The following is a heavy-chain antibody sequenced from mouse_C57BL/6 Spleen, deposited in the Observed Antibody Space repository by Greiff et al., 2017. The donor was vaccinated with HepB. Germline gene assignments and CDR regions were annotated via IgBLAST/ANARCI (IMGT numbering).Heavy chain of an antibody. Sequence: VQLQQSGAELVRPGASVTLSCKASGYTFTDYEMHWVKQTPVHGLEWIGAIDPETGGTAYNQKFKSKAILTADKSPSTAYMELRSLTSEDSAVYYCTWGVTGFDYWGQGTTLTVSS. CDR1: GYTFTDYE. CDR2: IDPETGGT. J-gene: IGHJ2*01. CDR3: TWGVTGFDY. V-gene: IGHV1-15*01. D-gene: IGHD2-2*01.